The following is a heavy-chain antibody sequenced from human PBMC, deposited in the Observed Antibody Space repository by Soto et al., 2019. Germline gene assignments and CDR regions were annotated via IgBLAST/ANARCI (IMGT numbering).Heavy chain of an antibody. CDR1: GYTFTSYG. D-gene: IGHD2-21*02. CDR3: GRDSYCGGYCHTHAMEL. J-gene: IGHJ6*02. Sequence: QVQLVQSGADVKKPGASVKVSCKASGYTFTSYGISWVRHAPGQGLEWRGWISAYNGNTKYAQKLQGRVTMTPDTSTRRAYMELRSLRSEDTALYYCGRDSYCGGYCHTHAMELWGPGTPVNVSS. CDR2: ISAYNGNT. V-gene: IGHV1-18*01.